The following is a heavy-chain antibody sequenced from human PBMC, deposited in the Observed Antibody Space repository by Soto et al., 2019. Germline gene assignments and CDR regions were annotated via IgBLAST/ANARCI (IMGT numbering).Heavy chain of an antibody. V-gene: IGHV3-23*01. J-gene: IGHJ6*03. CDR1: GFTFSSYA. CDR2: ISGSGGST. D-gene: IGHD3-10*01. CDR3: AKEDVLLWFGEDERRAPSHYYYMDV. Sequence: GGSLRLSCAASGFTFSSYAMSWVRQAPGKGLEWVSAISGSGGSTYYADSVKGRFTISRDNSKNTLYLQMNSLRAEDTAVYYCAKEDVLLWFGEDERRAPSHYYYMDVWGKGTTVTVSS.